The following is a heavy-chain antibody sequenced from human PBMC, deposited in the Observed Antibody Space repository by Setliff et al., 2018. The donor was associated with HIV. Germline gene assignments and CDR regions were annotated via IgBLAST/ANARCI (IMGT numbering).Heavy chain of an antibody. CDR1: GFALSNTY. V-gene: IGHV3-66*02. Sequence: GESLRLSCAASGFALSNTYMAWVRQAPGKGLEWVSTIYGSGDTFHADSVKGRFTLSRDTSKNTMYLQMNSLRRDDTVVYYCTRVLRYNTALDSWGQGTLVTVSS. J-gene: IGHJ5*02. D-gene: IGHD1-20*01. CDR2: IYGSGDT. CDR3: TRVLRYNTALDS.